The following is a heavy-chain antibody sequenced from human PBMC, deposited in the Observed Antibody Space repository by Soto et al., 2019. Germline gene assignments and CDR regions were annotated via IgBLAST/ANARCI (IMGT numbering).Heavy chain of an antibody. V-gene: IGHV3-21*01. J-gene: IGHJ4*02. CDR3: ARHYDILTGYVD. Sequence: EVQLVESGGGLVQPGGSLRLSCAASGFTFSSYSMNWVRQAPGKGLEWVSSISSSSSYIYYADSVKGRFTISRDNAKNSLYLQMNSLRAEDTAVYYCARHYDILTGYVDWGQGTLVTVSS. CDR1: GFTFSSYS. CDR2: ISSSSSYI. D-gene: IGHD3-9*01.